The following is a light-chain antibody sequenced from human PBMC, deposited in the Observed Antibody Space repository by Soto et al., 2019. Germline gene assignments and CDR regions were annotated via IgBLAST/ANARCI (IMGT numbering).Light chain of an antibody. Sequence: AIQMTQSPSSLSASVGDRVTITCRASQGIRIDLGWYQQKPGKAPKLLIYAASTLQTGVPSRFSGSGSGTDFTLTISSLQPEDFAVYYCQQYGSSPRLTFGGGTKVEIK. CDR3: QQYGSSPRLT. J-gene: IGKJ4*01. CDR1: QGIRID. V-gene: IGKV1-6*01. CDR2: AAS.